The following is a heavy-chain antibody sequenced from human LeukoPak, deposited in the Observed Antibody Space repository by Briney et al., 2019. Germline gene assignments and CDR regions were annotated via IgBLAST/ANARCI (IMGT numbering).Heavy chain of an antibody. Sequence: ASETLSLTCTVSGGSISSSSYYWGWIRQPPGKGLEWIGSIYYSGSTYYNPSLKSRVTISVDTSKNQFSLKLSSVTAADTAVYYCARYKDRLGYSSSWYYFDYWGQGTLVTVSS. CDR3: ARYKDRLGYSSSWYYFDY. J-gene: IGHJ4*02. CDR1: GGSISSSSYY. D-gene: IGHD6-13*01. CDR2: IYYSGST. V-gene: IGHV4-39*01.